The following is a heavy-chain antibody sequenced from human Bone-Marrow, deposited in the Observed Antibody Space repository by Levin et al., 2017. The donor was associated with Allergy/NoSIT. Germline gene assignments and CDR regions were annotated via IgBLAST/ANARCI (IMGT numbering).Heavy chain of an antibody. Sequence: GGSLRLSCAASGFIFSSYAIHWVRQAPGKGLEWVALISYDGSNKYYADSVKGRFTISRDNSKNTLYMQMNSLRPEDTAVYYCVRQEVATIASWDYWGQGTLVTVSS. D-gene: IGHD5-24*01. CDR3: VRQEVATIASWDY. CDR2: ISYDGSNK. CDR1: GFIFSSYA. V-gene: IGHV3-30*04. J-gene: IGHJ4*02.